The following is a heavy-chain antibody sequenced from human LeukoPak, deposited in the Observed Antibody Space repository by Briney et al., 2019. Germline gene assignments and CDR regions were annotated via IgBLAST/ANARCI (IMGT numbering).Heavy chain of an antibody. Sequence: GASVKVSCKASGYTFTSYGISWVRQAPGQRLEWMGWINAGNGNTKYSQKFQGRVTITRDTSASTAYMELSSLRSEDTAVYYCARVGGWYAFDIWGQGTMVTVSS. V-gene: IGHV1-3*01. CDR1: GYTFTSYG. CDR3: ARVGGWYAFDI. J-gene: IGHJ3*02. CDR2: INAGNGNT. D-gene: IGHD6-19*01.